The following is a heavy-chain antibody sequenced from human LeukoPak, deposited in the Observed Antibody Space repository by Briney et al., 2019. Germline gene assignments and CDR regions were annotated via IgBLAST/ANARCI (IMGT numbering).Heavy chain of an antibody. Sequence: SETLSLTCSVSGGSIRSFYWSWIRQPPGKGLEWIGYIYYSGSTNYNPSLKSRVTISVDTSKNQFSLKLSSVTAADTAVYYCASGYCSSTSCYTSFDYWGQGTLVTVSS. V-gene: IGHV4-59*08. J-gene: IGHJ4*02. CDR2: IYYSGST. D-gene: IGHD2-2*02. CDR1: GGSIRSFY. CDR3: ASGYCSSTSCYTSFDY.